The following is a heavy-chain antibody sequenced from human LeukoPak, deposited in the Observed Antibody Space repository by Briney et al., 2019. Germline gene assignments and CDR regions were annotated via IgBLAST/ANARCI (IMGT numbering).Heavy chain of an antibody. V-gene: IGHV3-74*01. D-gene: IGHD6-19*01. CDR1: GFTFSSYW. CDR2: INSDGSST. J-gene: IGHJ5*02. CDR3: AREVAVAGTPRFDP. Sequence: PGGSLRLSCAASGFTFSSYWMHWVRQAPGKGLVWVSRINSDGSSTSYADSVKGRFTISRDSAKNTLYLQMNSLRAEDTAVYYCAREVAVAGTPRFDPWGQGTLVTVSS.